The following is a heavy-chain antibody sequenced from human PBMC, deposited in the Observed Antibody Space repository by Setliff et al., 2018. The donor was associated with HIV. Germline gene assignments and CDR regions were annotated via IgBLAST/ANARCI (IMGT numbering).Heavy chain of an antibody. J-gene: IGHJ4*02. Sequence: SETLSLTCSVSGASISSYHWSWIRLPPGKGLEWIGEINYSGSTNYNPSLTSRVIISVDTSKNQFSLKLSSVTAADTAVFYCARLTTTYYYDSSAYYHPVWGQGTLVTVSS. CDR3: ARLTTTYYYDSSAYYHPV. CDR2: INYSGST. V-gene: IGHV4-34*01. D-gene: IGHD3-22*01. CDR1: GASISSYH.